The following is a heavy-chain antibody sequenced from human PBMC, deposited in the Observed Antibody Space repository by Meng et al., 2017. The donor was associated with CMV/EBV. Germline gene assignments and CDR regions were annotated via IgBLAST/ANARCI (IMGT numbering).Heavy chain of an antibody. CDR2: IYYSGST. J-gene: IGHJ4*02. CDR3: ARDSAVAGVVDY. D-gene: IGHD6-19*01. CDR1: GCPISSSSYY. Sequence: LHPQAAGPRQSEPSETPSLTCTVSGCPISSSSYYRVWLRQPHGKGLEWIGSIYYSGSTYYNPSLKSRVTISVDTSKNQFSLKLSSVTAADTAVYYCARDSAVAGVVDYWGQGTLVTVSS. V-gene: IGHV4-39*07.